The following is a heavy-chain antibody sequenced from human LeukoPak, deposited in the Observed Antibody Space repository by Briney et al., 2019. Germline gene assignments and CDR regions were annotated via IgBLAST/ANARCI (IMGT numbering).Heavy chain of an antibody. CDR1: GYTLTELS. Sequence: ASVKVSCKVSGYTLTELSMHWVRQAPGKGLEWXXXXXXEDGETIYAQKFQGRVTMTEDTSTDTAYMELSSLRSEDTAVYYCATDLACSSTSCYLTNYWGQGTLVTVSS. V-gene: IGHV1-24*01. D-gene: IGHD2-2*01. CDR2: XXXEDGET. CDR3: ATDLACSSTSCYLTNY. J-gene: IGHJ4*02.